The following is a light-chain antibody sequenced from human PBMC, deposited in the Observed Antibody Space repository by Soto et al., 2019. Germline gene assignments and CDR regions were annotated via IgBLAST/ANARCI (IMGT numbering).Light chain of an antibody. CDR3: QQYYSTLLT. CDR2: WAS. CDR1: QCVLYSSNNKNY. J-gene: IGKJ4*01. V-gene: IGKV4-1*01. Sequence: DIVMTQSPDSLAVSLGDRATINCKSSQCVLYSSNNKNYLAWYQQKPGQPPKLLIYWASTRESGVPDRFSGSGSGTDFTLTISSLQAEDVAVYCCQQYYSTLLTFGGGTKVEIK.